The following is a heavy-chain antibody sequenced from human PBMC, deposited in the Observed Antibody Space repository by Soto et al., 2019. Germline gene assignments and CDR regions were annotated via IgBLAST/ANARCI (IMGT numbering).Heavy chain of an antibody. CDR1: GGTFSSYT. CDR3: AVEPCSPTGASPFDY. D-gene: IGHD4-17*01. V-gene: IGHV1-69*02. CDR2: IIPILGIA. Sequence: QVQLVQSGAEVKKPGSSVKVSCKASGGTFSSYTISWVRQAPGQGLEWMGRIIPILGIANYAQKFQGSVTIXXDXSXXTADMELSSLRSEDTAVYYCAVEPCSPTGASPFDYWGQGTLVTVSS. J-gene: IGHJ4*02.